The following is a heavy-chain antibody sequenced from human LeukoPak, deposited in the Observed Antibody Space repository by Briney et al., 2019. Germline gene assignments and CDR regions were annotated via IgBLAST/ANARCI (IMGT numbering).Heavy chain of an antibody. CDR3: TGGTTVTTLDY. Sequence: GGSLRLSCAASGFTFSDSAMHWVRQASGKGLEWVSRIRSKAGNNATEYTASVKGRFTISRDDSKKAAYLQMNSLKTEDSAVYYCTGGTTVTTLDYWGQGTLVTVSS. J-gene: IGHJ4*02. CDR2: IRSKAGNNAT. D-gene: IGHD4-17*01. V-gene: IGHV3-73*01. CDR1: GFTFSDSA.